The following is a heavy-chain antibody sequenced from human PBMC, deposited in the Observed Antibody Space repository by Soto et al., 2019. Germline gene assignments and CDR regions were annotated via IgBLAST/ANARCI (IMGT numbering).Heavy chain of an antibody. CDR1: GFNFNSYT. D-gene: IGHD2-15*01. J-gene: IGHJ6*02. Sequence: EVQLVESGGDLVKPGGSLRLSCAASGFNFNSYTINWVRQAPGKRLEWLSSISSSGYIFSTDSVRGRFTISRDNAKNSVYLQINSLRAEDTAVYFCAGDCSGGSCYPGMDVWGQGTTVTVSS. CDR3: AGDCSGGSCYPGMDV. V-gene: IGHV3-21*01. CDR2: ISSSGYI.